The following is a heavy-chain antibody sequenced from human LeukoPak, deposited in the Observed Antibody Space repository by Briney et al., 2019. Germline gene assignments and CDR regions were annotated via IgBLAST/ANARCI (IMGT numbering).Heavy chain of an antibody. D-gene: IGHD3-22*01. CDR2: ISGSGGST. CDR1: GFTFSSYA. J-gene: IGHJ4*02. Sequence: GGSLRLSCAASGFTFSSYAMSWVRQAPGKGLEWVSVISGSGGSTYYADSVKGRFTIYRDNSKNTLYLQMNSLRAEDTAIYYCAKSRTYDGSDYWGQGTLVTVSS. V-gene: IGHV3-23*01. CDR3: AKSRTYDGSDY.